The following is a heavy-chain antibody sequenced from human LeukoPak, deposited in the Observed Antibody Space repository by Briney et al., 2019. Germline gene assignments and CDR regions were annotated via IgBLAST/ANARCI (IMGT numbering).Heavy chain of an antibody. Sequence: SGTLSLTCAVSGVSISSSNWWSWVRQPPGKGLEWIGEIYHSGSTNYNPSLKSRVTISVDKSKNQFSLKLSSVTAADTAVYYCARGYCSSTSCLYYYYYGMDVWGQGTTVTVSS. CDR1: GVSISSSNW. J-gene: IGHJ6*02. CDR2: IYHSGST. D-gene: IGHD2-2*01. CDR3: ARGYCSSTSCLYYYYYGMDV. V-gene: IGHV4-4*02.